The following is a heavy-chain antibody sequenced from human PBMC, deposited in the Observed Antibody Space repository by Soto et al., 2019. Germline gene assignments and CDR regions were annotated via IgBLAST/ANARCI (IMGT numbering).Heavy chain of an antibody. CDR2: IYYSGST. V-gene: IGHV4-59*08. J-gene: IGHJ6*03. Sequence: PSETLSLTCTVSGGSISSYYWSWIRQPPGKGLEWIGHIYYSGSTNYNPSLKSRVTISVDTSKNQFSLKLSSVTAADTAVYYCASSDYYYYYMDVWGKGTTVTVSS. CDR1: GGSISSYY. CDR3: ASSDYYYYYMDV.